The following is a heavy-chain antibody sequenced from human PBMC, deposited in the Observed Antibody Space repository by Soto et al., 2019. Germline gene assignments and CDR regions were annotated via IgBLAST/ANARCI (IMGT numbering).Heavy chain of an antibody. D-gene: IGHD1-26*01. CDR3: SRGNGSYGPDY. V-gene: IGHV1-18*03. CDR2: ISPYNGNT. CDR1: GYTFTSYG. Sequence: QVQLVQSGAEVKKPGASVKVSCKASGYTFTSYGISWVRQAPGQGLEWMGWISPYNGNTNYAQKLQGRVTMTTDTSKSTVYVELRSLRSDEMAVYYCSRGNGSYGPDYRGQGTLVTVSS. J-gene: IGHJ4*02.